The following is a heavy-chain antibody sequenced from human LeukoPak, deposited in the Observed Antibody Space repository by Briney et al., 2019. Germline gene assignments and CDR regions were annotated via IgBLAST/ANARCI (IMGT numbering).Heavy chain of an antibody. CDR3: GYCSGGSCPTPSLTYYYYYGMDV. V-gene: IGHV1-69*13. CDR1: GGTLSSYA. CDR2: IIPIFGTA. D-gene: IGHD2-15*01. J-gene: IGHJ6*02. Sequence: SVKVSCKASGGTLSSYAISWVRQAPGQGLEWMGGIIPIFGTANYAQKFQGRVPITADESTSTAYMELSSLRSEDTAVYYCGYCSGGSCPTPSLTYYYYYGMDVWGQGTTVTVSS.